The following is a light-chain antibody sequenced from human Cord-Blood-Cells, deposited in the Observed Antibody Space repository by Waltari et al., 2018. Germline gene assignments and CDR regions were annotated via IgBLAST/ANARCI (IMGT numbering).Light chain of an antibody. V-gene: IGKV1-9*01. CDR1: QGISSY. CDR2: AAS. J-gene: IGKJ4*01. CDR3: QQLNSYPLT. Sequence: NQLTQTPSSLSASVGDRVTITCRASQGISSYLAWYQQKPGKAPKLLIYAASTLQSGVPSRFSGSGSVTDFTLTISSLQPEDFATYYCQQLNSYPLTFGGGTKVEIK.